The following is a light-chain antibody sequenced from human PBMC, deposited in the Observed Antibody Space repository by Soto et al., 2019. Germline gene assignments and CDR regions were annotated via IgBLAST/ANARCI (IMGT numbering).Light chain of an antibody. V-gene: IGLV4-69*01. CDR3: QTSGTDYVL. CDR2: VNSDGSH. CDR1: SGHSRYA. J-gene: IGLJ2*01. Sequence: QSVLTQSPSASASLGASVKLTCTLSSGHSRYAIAWHQQQPEKGPRYLMKVNSDGSHSKGDGIPDRFSGSSSGAERYFTISSLQSEDEADYYCQTSGTDYVLFGGGTKLTVL.